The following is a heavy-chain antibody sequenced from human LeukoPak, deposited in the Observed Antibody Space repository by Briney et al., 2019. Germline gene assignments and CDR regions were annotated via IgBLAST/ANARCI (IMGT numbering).Heavy chain of an antibody. J-gene: IGHJ4*02. CDR2: IDTYHADT. Sequence: GASVKVSCKASGYTFTSYYMHWVRQAPGQGLEWMGWIDTYHADTKSAQKFQGRLTMTTDTSTSTASLELRSLTSDDTAVYYCAREQGGSFLFDYWGQGTVVTVSS. V-gene: IGHV1-18*04. CDR3: AREQGGSFLFDY. D-gene: IGHD5-12*01. CDR1: GYTFTSYY.